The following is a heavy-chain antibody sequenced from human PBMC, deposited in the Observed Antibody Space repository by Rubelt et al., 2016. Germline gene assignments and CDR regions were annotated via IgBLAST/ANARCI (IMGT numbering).Heavy chain of an antibody. CDR1: GYTFTSYA. J-gene: IGHJ5*02. CDR2: INAGNGNT. Sequence: QVQLVQSGAEVKKPGASVKVSCKASGYTFTSYAMHWVRQAPGQRLEWMGWINAGNGNTNYAQKLQGRVTMTTDTSTSTAYMELRSLRSDDTAVYDCARVSGTTNNWFDPWGQGTLVTVSS. D-gene: IGHD1-1*01. CDR3: ARVSGTTNNWFDP. V-gene: IGHV1-3*01.